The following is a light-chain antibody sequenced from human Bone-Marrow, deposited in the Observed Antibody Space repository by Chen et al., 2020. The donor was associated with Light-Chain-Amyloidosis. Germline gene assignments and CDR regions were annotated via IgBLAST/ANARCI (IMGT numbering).Light chain of an antibody. CDR2: EVS. CDR1: SSDVGSYNL. Sequence: QSAPTQPASASGSPGQSFTTTCTGTSSDVGSYNLVSWYQQHPGKAPKLMIYEVSKRPSGVSNRFSGSKSGNTASLTISGLQAEDEADYYCCSYAGSSTWVFGGGTKLTVL. V-gene: IGLV2-23*02. CDR3: CSYAGSSTWV. J-gene: IGLJ3*02.